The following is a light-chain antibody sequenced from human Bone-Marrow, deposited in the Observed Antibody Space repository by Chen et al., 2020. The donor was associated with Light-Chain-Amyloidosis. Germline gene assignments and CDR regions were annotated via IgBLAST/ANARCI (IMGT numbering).Light chain of an antibody. Sequence: SYVLTQPPSVSVAPGQTATITCGGTNIGSRTVHWYQQKPGQAPVVVVYDDIDRPSGIPWRFSGSNSGNTATLTISRVDGGDESDYYCQVWDTSSDHPVFGGGTKVTVL. J-gene: IGLJ2*01. CDR1: NIGSRT. V-gene: IGLV3-21*02. CDR2: DDI. CDR3: QVWDTSSDHPV.